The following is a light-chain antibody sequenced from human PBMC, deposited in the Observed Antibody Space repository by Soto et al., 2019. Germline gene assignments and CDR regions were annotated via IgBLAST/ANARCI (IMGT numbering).Light chain of an antibody. V-gene: IGKV1-5*01. CDR3: QHYNSYSEA. CDR2: DAS. Sequence: DIQVTQSPPTLSASVVDRVXIXXRASQTISTWMAWYQQKPGKAPKLLVYDASTLQSGVASRFSGSGSGTEFTLTISSLQPDDFATYYCQHYNSYSEAFGQGTKVDIK. J-gene: IGKJ1*01. CDR1: QTISTW.